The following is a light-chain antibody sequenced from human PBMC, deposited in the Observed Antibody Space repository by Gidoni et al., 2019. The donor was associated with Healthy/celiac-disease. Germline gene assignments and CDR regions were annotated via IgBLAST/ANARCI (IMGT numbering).Light chain of an antibody. CDR2: EDN. CDR1: SGSIASNY. J-gene: IGLJ1*01. Sequence: NFMLTHPHSVSESPGKTVTISCTGSSGSIASNYVQWYKQRPGSAPTTVIYEDNQRPSGVPDRFSGSIDSSSNSASLTISGLKTEDEADYYCQSYDSSNHYVFGTGTKVTVL. CDR3: QSYDSSNHYV. V-gene: IGLV6-57*02.